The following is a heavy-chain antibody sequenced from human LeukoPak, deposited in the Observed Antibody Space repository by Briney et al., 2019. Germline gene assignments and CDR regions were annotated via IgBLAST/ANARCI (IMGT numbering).Heavy chain of an antibody. CDR1: GGSISSYY. CDR3: ARDATIAAPLMS. D-gene: IGHD6-13*01. CDR2: INHSGST. Sequence: SETLSLTCTVSGGSISSYYWSWIRQPPGKGLEWVGEINHSGSTNYNPSLKSRVTISVDTSKNQFSLKLTSVTAADTAVYYCARDATIAAPLMSWGQGTLVIVSS. J-gene: IGHJ4*02. V-gene: IGHV4-34*01.